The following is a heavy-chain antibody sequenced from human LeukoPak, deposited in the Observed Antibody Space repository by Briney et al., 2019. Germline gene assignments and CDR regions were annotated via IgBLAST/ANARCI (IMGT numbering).Heavy chain of an antibody. J-gene: IGHJ4*02. Sequence: PGGSLRLSCAASGFTFSSYAMSWVRQAPGKGLEWVSAISGSGGSTYYADSVKGRLTISRDNSKNTLYLQMNSLRAEDTAVYYCAKDDGSSFSYFDYWGQGTLVTVSS. CDR1: GFTFSSYA. CDR3: AKDDGSSFSYFDY. CDR2: ISGSGGST. D-gene: IGHD6-6*01. V-gene: IGHV3-23*01.